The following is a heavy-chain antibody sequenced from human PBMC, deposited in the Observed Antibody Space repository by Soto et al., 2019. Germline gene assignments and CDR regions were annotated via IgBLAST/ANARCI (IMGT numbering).Heavy chain of an antibody. Sequence: GTLLLSCSASGFSFSDYAMSWVRQAPGKGLEWVSVISESGGSTHYADSVRGRFTVSRDNSKNSLSLRMKSLRDEDTAVYFCAKRSPYSSGWYSPIFDYWGQGALVTVYS. CDR3: AKRSPYSSGWYSPIFDY. J-gene: IGHJ4*02. CDR2: ISESGGST. CDR1: GFSFSDYA. D-gene: IGHD6-13*01. V-gene: IGHV3-23*01.